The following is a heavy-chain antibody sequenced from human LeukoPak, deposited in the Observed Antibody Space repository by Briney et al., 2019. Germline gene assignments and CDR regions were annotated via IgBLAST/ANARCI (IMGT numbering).Heavy chain of an antibody. CDR2: ISSRGSST. CDR1: GFIFSDFG. CDR3: VRGTDCSATTCYPLSAFDY. V-gene: IGHV3-21*04. Sequence: PGGSLTLSCVASGFIFSDFGMNWVRQVPGKGLEWVAFISSRGSSTFYAHSVKGRFTISRDTAKKSLDLQMTSLRADDTAAYYCVRGTDCSATTCYPLSAFDYWGQGTLVTVSS. J-gene: IGHJ4*02. D-gene: IGHD2-8*02.